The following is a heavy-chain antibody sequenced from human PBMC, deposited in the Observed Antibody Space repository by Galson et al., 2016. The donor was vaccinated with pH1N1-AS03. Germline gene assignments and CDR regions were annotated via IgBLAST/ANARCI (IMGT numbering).Heavy chain of an antibody. Sequence: SLRLSCAASGFAFSDYTMHWVRQAPGKGLEWVAVMSYNGRNKYYTDSVQGRFSISRDKSKNTLHVQMISLRDEDTAVYFCARSPSSAWHNFDYWGQGALVVVST. D-gene: IGHD6-19*01. CDR2: MSYNGRNK. J-gene: IGHJ4*02. CDR1: GFAFSDYT. CDR3: ARSPSSAWHNFDY. V-gene: IGHV3-30-3*02.